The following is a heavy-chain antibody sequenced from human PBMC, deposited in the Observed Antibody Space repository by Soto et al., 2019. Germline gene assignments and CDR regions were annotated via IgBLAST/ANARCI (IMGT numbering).Heavy chain of an antibody. Sequence: EVQLVESGGGLVQPGGSLRLSCAASGFTFSSYWMSWVRQAPGKGLEWVANIKQDGSEKYYVDSVKGRFTISRDNAKNSLYLQMNSLRAEDTAVYYSARAMILGQYYFDYWGQGTLVTVSS. J-gene: IGHJ4*02. D-gene: IGHD3-22*01. V-gene: IGHV3-7*04. CDR3: ARAMILGQYYFDY. CDR2: IKQDGSEK. CDR1: GFTFSSYW.